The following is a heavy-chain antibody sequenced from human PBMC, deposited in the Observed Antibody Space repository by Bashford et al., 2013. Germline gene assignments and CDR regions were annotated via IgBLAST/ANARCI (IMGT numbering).Heavy chain of an antibody. D-gene: IGHD3-3*01. J-gene: IGHJ4*02. V-gene: IGHV4-39*01. CDR2: ISYNGGT. CDR3: ARRVDDSADYFDY. Sequence: SETLSLTCSVTGGSIYSSGYYWAWIRQSPQRGLECIGQISYNGGTFYNPSLKSRVSISADTSKNQFSLRLKSVTAADTAVYFCARRVDDSADYFDYWGQGSLVTVSS. CDR1: GGSIYSSGYY.